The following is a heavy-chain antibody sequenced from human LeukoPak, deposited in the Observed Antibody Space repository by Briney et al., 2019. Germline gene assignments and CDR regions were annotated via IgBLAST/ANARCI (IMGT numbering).Heavy chain of an antibody. V-gene: IGHV3-74*01. D-gene: IGHD5-12*01. CDR1: GFTFSSYW. CDR3: ARGPGYSGYDWVNYFDY. CDR2: INSDGSST. Sequence: GGSLRLSCAASGFTFSSYWMHWVRQAPGKGLVWVSRINSDGSSTSYADSVKGRFTISGDNAKNTLYLQMNSLRAEDTAVYYCARGPGYSGYDWVNYFDYWGQGTLVTVSS. J-gene: IGHJ4*02.